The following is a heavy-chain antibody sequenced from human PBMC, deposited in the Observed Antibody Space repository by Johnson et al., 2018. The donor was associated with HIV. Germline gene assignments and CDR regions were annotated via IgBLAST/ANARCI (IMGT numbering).Heavy chain of an antibody. Sequence: VQLVESGGGLVKPGGSLRLSCAASGFTFNNAWMSWVRQAPGKGLEWVSGISGAGGSRNYADSVKGRFTISRDNSKNTLYLQMNSLRADDTAVYYCTRGGGAYCGDDCLRTFDIWGQGTMVTASS. CDR1: GFTFNNAW. CDR2: ISGAGGSR. CDR3: TRGGGAYCGDDCLRTFDI. V-gene: IGHV3-23*04. D-gene: IGHD2-21*02. J-gene: IGHJ3*02.